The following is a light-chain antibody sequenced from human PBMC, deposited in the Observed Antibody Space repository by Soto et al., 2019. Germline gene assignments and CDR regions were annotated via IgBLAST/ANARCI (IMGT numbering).Light chain of an antibody. J-gene: IGKJ1*01. Sequence: DIQMTQSPSSLSASIGDRVTITCRASQSISTYLHWYQQKPGKAPKLLIYAASSLQSGVPSRFSGSGSGTEFTLTVSSLQSEDFATYYCQQGYSTPLTFGHGTKVDIK. CDR1: QSISTY. V-gene: IGKV1-39*01. CDR3: QQGYSTPLT. CDR2: AAS.